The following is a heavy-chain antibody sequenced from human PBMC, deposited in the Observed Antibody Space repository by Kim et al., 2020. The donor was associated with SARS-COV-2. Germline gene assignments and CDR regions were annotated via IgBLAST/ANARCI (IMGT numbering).Heavy chain of an antibody. V-gene: IGHV1-18*04. D-gene: IGHD3-10*01. CDR2: ISAYNGNT. CDR1: GYTFTSYG. J-gene: IGHJ6*02. CDR3: AFGESEGNYYYYYGMDV. Sequence: ASVKVSCKASGYTFTSYGISWVRQAPGQGLEWMGWISAYNGNTNYAQKLQGRVTMTTDTSTSTAYMELRSLRSDDTAVYYCAFGESEGNYYYYYGMDVWGQGTTVTVSS.